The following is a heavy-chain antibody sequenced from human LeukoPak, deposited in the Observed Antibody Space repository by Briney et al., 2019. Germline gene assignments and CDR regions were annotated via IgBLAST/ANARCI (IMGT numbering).Heavy chain of an antibody. CDR1: GGSFSAYY. Sequence: SETLSLTCGVYGGSFSAYYWSWIRQAPEKGLEWIGEINHRGSTNYNPSLKSRVTISLDTSENQFSLKLSSVTAADTAVYYCARGRITTFGVVIPLDYWGQGAVVTVSS. CDR2: INHRGST. J-gene: IGHJ4*02. V-gene: IGHV4-34*01. D-gene: IGHD3-3*01. CDR3: ARGRITTFGVVIPLDY.